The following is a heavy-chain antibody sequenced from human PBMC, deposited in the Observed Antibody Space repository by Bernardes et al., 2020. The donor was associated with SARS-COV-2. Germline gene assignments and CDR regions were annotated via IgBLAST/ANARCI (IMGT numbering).Heavy chain of an antibody. Sequence: SEPLSLTCTVSGGSISSSYWSWIRQPPGKGLQWIRYIYYTGSTNYNPSLKSRVTISVDTSENQFSLKLSSVTAADTAVYYCARAPAEYGSVDYLGQGTLVTVSS. J-gene: IGHJ4*02. CDR3: ARAPAEYGSVDY. D-gene: IGHD3-10*01. CDR2: IYYTGST. CDR1: GGSISSSY. V-gene: IGHV4-59*01.